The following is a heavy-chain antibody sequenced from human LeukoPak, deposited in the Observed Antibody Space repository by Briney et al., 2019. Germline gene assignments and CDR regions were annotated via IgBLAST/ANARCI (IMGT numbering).Heavy chain of an antibody. V-gene: IGHV3-21*01. CDR3: ARDTGLEQLLAFDI. CDR2: ISSSGSYI. Sequence: GGSLRLSCAASGFTFSSYSMNWVRQAPGKGLEWVSSISSSGSYIYYADSVKGRFTISRDNAKNSLYLQMNSLRAEDTAVYYCARDTGLEQLLAFDIWGQGTMVTVSS. D-gene: IGHD6-13*01. CDR1: GFTFSSYS. J-gene: IGHJ3*02.